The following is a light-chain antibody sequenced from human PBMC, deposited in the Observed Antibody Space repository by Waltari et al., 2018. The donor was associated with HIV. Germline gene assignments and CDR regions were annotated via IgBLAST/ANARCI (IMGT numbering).Light chain of an antibody. CDR2: DNS. J-gene: IGLJ2*01. CDR3: GTWDNSLSAYVL. V-gene: IGLV1-51*01. Sequence: QSVLTQPPSVSAAPGQKVTISCSGSSSNIGNNYVSWYQQLPGTAPKLLIYDNSKRPSGIPDRFSASNSGTSATLVITGLQIGDGADYFCGTWDNSLSAYVLFGGGTKLTVL. CDR1: SSNIGNNY.